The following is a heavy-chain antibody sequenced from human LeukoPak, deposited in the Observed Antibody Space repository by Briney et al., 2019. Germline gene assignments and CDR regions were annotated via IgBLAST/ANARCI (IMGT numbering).Heavy chain of an antibody. V-gene: IGHV3-49*04. CDR2: IASETYGGTA. CDR1: GFTFGDYA. CDR3: TRDQTPYY. Sequence: GGSLRLSCTASGFTFGDYAMTWVRQAPGKGLEWVGFIASETYGGTAEYAASVKGRFTISRDDSKSIAYLRMNSLKTEDTAVYYCTRDQTPYYWGQGTLVTVSS. J-gene: IGHJ4*02.